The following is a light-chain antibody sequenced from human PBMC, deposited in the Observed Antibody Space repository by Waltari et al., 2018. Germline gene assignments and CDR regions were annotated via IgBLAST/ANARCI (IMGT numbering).Light chain of an antibody. J-gene: IGLJ3*02. V-gene: IGLV1-44*01. CDR1: KTHIGSNT. CDR3: STWDDSLNGPL. CDR2: NNG. Sequence: QSVLTQPPSESGAPGQTVTLSRSGGKTHIGSNTANWYHQVPGTAPRLIMYNNGQRPSGVPDRVSASKSGTSASLAISGLQPDDEATYYCSTWDDSLNGPLFGGGTKVTVL.